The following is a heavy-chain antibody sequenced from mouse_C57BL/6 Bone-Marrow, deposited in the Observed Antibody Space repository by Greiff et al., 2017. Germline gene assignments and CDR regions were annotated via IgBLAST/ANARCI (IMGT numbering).Heavy chain of an antibody. CDR3: ARGGYGPYYFDY. V-gene: IGHV1-55*01. CDR1: GYTFTSYW. CDR2: IYPGSGST. Sequence: QVQLQQPGAELVKPGASVKMSCKASGYTFTSYWITWVKQRPGQGLEWIGDIYPGSGSTNYNEKFKSKATLTVDTSSSTAYMQLSRLTSEDSAVYYCARGGYGPYYFDYWGQGTTLTVSS. D-gene: IGHD2-10*02. J-gene: IGHJ2*01.